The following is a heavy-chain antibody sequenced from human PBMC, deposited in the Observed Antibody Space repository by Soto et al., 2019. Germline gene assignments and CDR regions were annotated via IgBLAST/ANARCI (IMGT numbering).Heavy chain of an antibody. V-gene: IGHV3-23*01. CDR3: AKGAIDYSASVDN. J-gene: IGHJ4*02. CDR2: ISARGGSL. CDR1: GFSFSSYA. Sequence: EVQLLESGGGLVQPGGSLRLSCAASGFSFSSYAMVWVRQAPGKGLEWVSVISARGGSLYFADSVKGRFTISRDNSKNVLSLAMNSLRADDTATYFCAKGAIDYSASVDNWGQGTLVVVSS. D-gene: IGHD1-26*01.